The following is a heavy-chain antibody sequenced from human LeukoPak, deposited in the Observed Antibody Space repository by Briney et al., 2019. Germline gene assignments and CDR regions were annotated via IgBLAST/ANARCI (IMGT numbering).Heavy chain of an antibody. CDR3: ASEVGAPFGY. CDR1: GFTFSNYW. J-gene: IGHJ4*02. CDR2: IKQDGSEK. Sequence: GGSLRLSCAASGFTFSNYWMSWVRQAPGKGLEWVANIKQDGSEKYYVDSVKGRSTISRDNAKNSLYLQMNSLRAEDTAVYYCASEVGAPFGYWGQGTLVTVSS. V-gene: IGHV3-7*01. D-gene: IGHD1-26*01.